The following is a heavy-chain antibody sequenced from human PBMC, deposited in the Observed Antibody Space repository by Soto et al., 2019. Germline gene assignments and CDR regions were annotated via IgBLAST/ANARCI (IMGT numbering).Heavy chain of an antibody. J-gene: IGHJ4*02. V-gene: IGHV4-34*01. D-gene: IGHD3-9*01. Sequence: SXTLSLTCAVYGGSFGGYYWSWIRQPPGKWLEWIGEXNNSGXTHYNQYLKSXXTISVDTXXNQFYLKLSSVTAADTAVYYCAIDILTGYYKDYWGQGTLVTVSS. CDR3: AIDILTGYYKDY. CDR2: XNNSGXT. CDR1: GGSFGGYY.